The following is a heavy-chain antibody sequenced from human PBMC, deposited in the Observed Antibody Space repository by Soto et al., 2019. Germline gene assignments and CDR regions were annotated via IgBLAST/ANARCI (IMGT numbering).Heavy chain of an antibody. D-gene: IGHD3-10*01. Sequence: EVQLVESGGGLVQPGGSLRLSCAASGFTFSSYSMNWVRQAPGKGLEWVSYISSSSSTIYYADSVKGRFTISRDNAKNSLYLQVNGLGAEDTAVYYCARDRQVRGVIASYYYYMDVWGNGTTVTVSS. J-gene: IGHJ6*03. V-gene: IGHV3-48*01. CDR3: ARDRQVRGVIASYYYYMDV. CDR1: GFTFSSYS. CDR2: ISSSSSTI.